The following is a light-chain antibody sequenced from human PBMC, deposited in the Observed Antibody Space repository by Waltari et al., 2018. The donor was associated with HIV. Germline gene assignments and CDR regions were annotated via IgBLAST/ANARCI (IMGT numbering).Light chain of an antibody. CDR2: RDN. CDR3: QVWDGGTGV. V-gene: IGLV3-9*01. Sequence: SYELTQPLSVSVALGQTARITCGGNNIASKNVHWYQQKPGQAPVLVIYRDNIRPSGIPERVSGANSGKTAIRSISRAQGEDEGDYYCQVWDGGTGVFGGGTNLTVL. J-gene: IGLJ3*02. CDR1: NIASKN.